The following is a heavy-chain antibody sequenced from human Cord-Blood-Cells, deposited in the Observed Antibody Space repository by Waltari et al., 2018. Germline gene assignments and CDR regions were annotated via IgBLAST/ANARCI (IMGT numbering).Heavy chain of an antibody. CDR1: GFTFSSYG. V-gene: IGHV3-30*18. CDR2: ISYDGSNK. Sequence: QVQLVESGGGVVQPGRSLRLSCAASGFTFSSYGMHWVRQAPGKGLGWGAIISYDGSNKYYADSVKGRFTISRDNSKNTLYLQMNSLRAEDTAVYYCAKDVSITIFGVVSGMDVWGQGTTVTVSS. CDR3: AKDVSITIFGVVSGMDV. D-gene: IGHD3-3*01. J-gene: IGHJ6*02.